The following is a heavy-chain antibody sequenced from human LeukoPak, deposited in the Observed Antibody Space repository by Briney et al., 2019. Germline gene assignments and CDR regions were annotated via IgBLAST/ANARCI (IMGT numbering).Heavy chain of an antibody. CDR1: GGSISSYY. CDR3: AGGFSGIAAAALGSGDYYYGMDV. V-gene: IGHV4-59*01. J-gene: IGHJ6*02. D-gene: IGHD6-13*01. Sequence: PSETLSLTCTVSGGSISSYYWSWIRQPPGKGLEWIGYIYYSGSTNYNPSLKSRVTISVDTSKNQFSLKLSSVTAADTAVYYCAGGFSGIAAAALGSGDYYYGMDVWGQGTTVTVSS. CDR2: IYYSGST.